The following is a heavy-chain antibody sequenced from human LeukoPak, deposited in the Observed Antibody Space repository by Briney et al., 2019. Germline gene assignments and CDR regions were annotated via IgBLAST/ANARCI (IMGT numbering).Heavy chain of an antibody. J-gene: IGHJ5*02. CDR3: ATIPRAVVVPLTGP. D-gene: IGHD3-22*01. V-gene: IGHV4-39*01. Sequence: PSETLSLTCTVSGGSISSNSYYWGWFRQPPGKGLEWIGSIYYSGSTYYNPSLKSRVTISVDTSKKQFSLKLSSVTAADTAVYYCATIPRAVVVPLTGPWGQGTLVTVSS. CDR2: IYYSGST. CDR1: GGSISSNSYY.